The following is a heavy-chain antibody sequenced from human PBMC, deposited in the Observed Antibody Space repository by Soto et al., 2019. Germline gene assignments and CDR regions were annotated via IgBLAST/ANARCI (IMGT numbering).Heavy chain of an antibody. J-gene: IGHJ4*02. CDR1: GYTFTSYD. CDR3: AMTLYGDNVDY. CDR2: MNPNRGNT. D-gene: IGHD4-17*01. Sequence: QVQLVQSGAEVKKPGASVKVSCKASGYTFTSYDINWVRQATGQGHEWMVWMNPNRGNTGDAQKFQGRVTMTRNTSISTDYMELSSLRSEDTAVYYCAMTLYGDNVDYWGQGTLVTVSS. V-gene: IGHV1-8*01.